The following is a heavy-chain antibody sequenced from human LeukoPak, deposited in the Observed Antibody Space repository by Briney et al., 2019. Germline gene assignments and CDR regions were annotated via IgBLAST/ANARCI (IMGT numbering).Heavy chain of an antibody. D-gene: IGHD3-22*01. J-gene: IGHJ3*02. CDR3: ARDRALLYYYDSSGYSSDAFGI. Sequence: ASVKVSCKASGYTFTSYGISWVRQAPGQGLEWMGWISAYNGNTNYAQKLQGRVTMTTDTSTSTAYMELRSLRSDDTAVYYCARDRALLYYYDSSGYSSDAFGIWGQGTMVTVSS. V-gene: IGHV1-18*01. CDR1: GYTFTSYG. CDR2: ISAYNGNT.